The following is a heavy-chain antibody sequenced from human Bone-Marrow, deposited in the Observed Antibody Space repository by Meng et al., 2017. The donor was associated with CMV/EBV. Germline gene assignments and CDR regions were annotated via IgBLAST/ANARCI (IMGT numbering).Heavy chain of an antibody. CDR2: INSDGSST. Sequence: GESLKISCAASGFTFSSYWMHWVRQAPGKGLVWVSRINSDGSSTSYADSVKGRFTISRDNAKNTLYLQMNSLRDEDTAVYYCARDWAHHSSSWYWDYYYGMDVWGQGTTVTVSS. J-gene: IGHJ6*02. D-gene: IGHD6-13*01. CDR1: GFTFSSYW. CDR3: ARDWAHHSSSWYWDYYYGMDV. V-gene: IGHV3-74*01.